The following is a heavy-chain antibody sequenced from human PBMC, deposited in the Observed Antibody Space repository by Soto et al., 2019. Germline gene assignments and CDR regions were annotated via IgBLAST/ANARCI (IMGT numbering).Heavy chain of an antibody. D-gene: IGHD2-15*01. Sequence: QVQLVQSGAEVKRPGSSVKVSCKTSGGTFSTYTFSWVRQAPGQGLEWMGRIITAHDITNYAQNFQGRVTITADKSTNTAYMKLSSLRSEDTAIYYCARDYKRCVIDACYNPSDYWGQGTLITVSS. J-gene: IGHJ4*02. V-gene: IGHV1-69*08. CDR3: ARDYKRCVIDACYNPSDY. CDR1: GGTFSTYT. CDR2: IITAHDIT.